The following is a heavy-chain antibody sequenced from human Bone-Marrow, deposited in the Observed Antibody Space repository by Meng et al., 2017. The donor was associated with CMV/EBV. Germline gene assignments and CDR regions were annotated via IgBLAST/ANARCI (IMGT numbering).Heavy chain of an antibody. Sequence: GESLKISCAASGFTFSTYPMIWVRQAPGKGLEWVSSISSSSYYIFYGDSVKGRFTVSRDNAKNSLFLQMNSLRAEDTAVYYCARAKDCSSTTCYGDYWGQGTTVTVSS. J-gene: IGHJ4*02. CDR2: ISSSSYYI. CDR3: ARAKDCSSTTCYGDY. D-gene: IGHD2-2*01. V-gene: IGHV3-21*01. CDR1: GFTFSTYP.